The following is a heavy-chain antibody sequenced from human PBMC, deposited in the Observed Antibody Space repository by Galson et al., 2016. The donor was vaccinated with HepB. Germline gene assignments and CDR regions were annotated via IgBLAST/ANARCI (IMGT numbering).Heavy chain of an antibody. Sequence: SLRLSCAASGFTFSNYSMHWVRQTPGKGLEWVAFIWHDGTNHYYADSMKGRLTISRDNSRNTVFLQLNSRRVEDTCVYYCARGLGASWFVEYYFSFMDVWGRGTTVSVSS. D-gene: IGHD6-13*01. CDR3: ARGLGASWFVEYYFSFMDV. V-gene: IGHV3-33*01. J-gene: IGHJ6*03. CDR2: IWHDGTNH. CDR1: GFTFSNYS.